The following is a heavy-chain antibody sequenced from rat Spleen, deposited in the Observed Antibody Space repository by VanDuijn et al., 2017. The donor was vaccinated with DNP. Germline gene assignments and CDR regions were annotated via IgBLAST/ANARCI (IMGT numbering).Heavy chain of an antibody. CDR3: TWEGPYTWFAY. CDR1: GFTFNTAW. J-gene: IGHJ3*01. V-gene: IGHV6-8*01. Sequence: EVQLVETGGTLVQPGRSLKLTCATSGFTFNTAWMHWVRQSPEKQLEWVAQIKAKSLNDAINYAESVNGRFTISRDDSKSSVYLKMKNLKEEDTAIYYCTWEGPYTWFAYWGQGTLVTVSS. CDR2: IKAKSLNDAI. D-gene: IGHD1-11*01.